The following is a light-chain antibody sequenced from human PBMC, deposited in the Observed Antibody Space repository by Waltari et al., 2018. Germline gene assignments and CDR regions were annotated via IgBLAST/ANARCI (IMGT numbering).Light chain of an antibody. J-gene: IGKJ2*01. Sequence: DIQMTQSPSTLSASIGDRVTITCRASQSISRWLAWYRQKPGKAPQLLIYDVSSLESGVPSRFSGGGSGTEFTLTISDLQPDDFATYYCQQYNSYSSFGQGTKLEI. CDR2: DVS. CDR3: QQYNSYSS. CDR1: QSISRW. V-gene: IGKV1-5*01.